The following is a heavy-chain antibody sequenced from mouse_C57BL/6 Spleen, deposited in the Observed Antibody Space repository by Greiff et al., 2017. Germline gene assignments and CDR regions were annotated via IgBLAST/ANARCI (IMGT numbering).Heavy chain of an antibody. CDR1: GYTFTSYW. CDR3: ARGAIYDGYFYYFDY. Sequence: QVQLKQPGAELVKPGASVKMSCKASGYTFTSYWITWVKQRPGQGLEWIGDIYPGSGSTNYNEKFKSKATLTVDTSSSTAYMQLSSLTSEDSAVYYCARGAIYDGYFYYFDYWGQGTTLTVSS. D-gene: IGHD2-3*01. J-gene: IGHJ2*01. CDR2: IYPGSGST. V-gene: IGHV1-55*01.